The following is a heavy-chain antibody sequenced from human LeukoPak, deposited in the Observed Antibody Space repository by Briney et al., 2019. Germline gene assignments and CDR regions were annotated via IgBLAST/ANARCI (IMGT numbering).Heavy chain of an antibody. CDR3: ARGSGDHRGVFDY. J-gene: IGHJ4*02. CDR1: GYPFTMYY. V-gene: IGHV1-46*01. CDR2: INPGGGTT. D-gene: IGHD3-3*01. Sequence: ASVKVSCKAFGYPFTMYYLNWLRQAPGKGLEWMGIINPGGGTTSYAQKFQGRVTVTRATSTTTLYLDLNSLTSEDTAVYYCARGSGDHRGVFDYWGQGTLVTVSS.